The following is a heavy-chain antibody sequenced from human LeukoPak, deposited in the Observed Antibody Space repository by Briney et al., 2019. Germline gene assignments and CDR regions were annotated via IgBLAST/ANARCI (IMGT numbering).Heavy chain of an antibody. CDR1: GGSISGYY. Sequence: SETLSLTCTVSGGSISGYYWTWIRQPPGKGLEWIGHIYYTGSTNYNPSLKSRVTISVDTSKNQFSLNLSSVTAADTALYYCARFDRDGYNLDYWGKGTLVTVSS. D-gene: IGHD5-24*01. J-gene: IGHJ4*02. CDR3: ARFDRDGYNLDY. CDR2: IYYTGST. V-gene: IGHV4-59*01.